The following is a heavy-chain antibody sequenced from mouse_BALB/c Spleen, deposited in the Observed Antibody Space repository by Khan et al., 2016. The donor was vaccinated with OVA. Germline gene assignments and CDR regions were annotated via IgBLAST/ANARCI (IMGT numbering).Heavy chain of an antibody. J-gene: IGHJ3*01. CDR3: VSPNWFAY. CDR2: IDPACGNI. Sequence: VQLQQSGAELVKPGASVKLSCTASGFNIKDTYMHWVKQRPEQGLEWIGRIDPACGNIKYDPKFQGKATITADTSSNTAYLQLSSLTSEDTAVYYCVSPNWFAYWGQGTLVTVSA. V-gene: IGHV14-3*02. CDR1: GFNIKDTY.